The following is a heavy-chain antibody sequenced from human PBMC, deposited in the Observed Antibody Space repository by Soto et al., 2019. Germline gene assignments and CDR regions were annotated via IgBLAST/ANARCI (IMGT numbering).Heavy chain of an antibody. D-gene: IGHD3-10*01. J-gene: IGHJ5*02. Sequence: EVQLVESGGGLVQPGGSLKLSCAASGFTFSGSAMHWVRQASGKGLEWVGHIRTKANSYATAYAASVKGRFTISRDDSKNTAYLQMNSLKTEDTAVYYYTSITSGTGPWGQGTLVTVS. CDR1: GFTFSGSA. CDR3: TSITSGTGP. CDR2: IRTKANSYAT. V-gene: IGHV3-73*02.